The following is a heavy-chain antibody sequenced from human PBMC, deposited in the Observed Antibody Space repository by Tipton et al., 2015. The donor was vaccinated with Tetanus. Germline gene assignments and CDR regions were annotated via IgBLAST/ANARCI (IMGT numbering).Heavy chain of an antibody. V-gene: IGHV1-18*01. CDR3: ARVGYGDYTIDY. J-gene: IGHJ4*02. CDR2: INTDKGST. Sequence: QLVQSGAEVKKPGASVKVSCKASGYTFTSFGINWVRQAPGQGLEWMGWINTDKGSTNYAQNLQGRVIMTTDTSTLTAYMELRSLRSDDTAVYYCARVGYGDYTIDYWGQGTLVTVSS. CDR1: GYTFTSFG. D-gene: IGHD4-17*01.